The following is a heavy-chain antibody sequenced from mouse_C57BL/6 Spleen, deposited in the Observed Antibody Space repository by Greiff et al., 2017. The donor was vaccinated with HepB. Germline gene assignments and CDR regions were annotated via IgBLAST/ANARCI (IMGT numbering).Heavy chain of an antibody. V-gene: IGHV10-1*01. CDR3: VEGLRLFFAY. Sequence: DVQLVEFGGGLVQPKGSLKLSCAASGFSFNTYAMNWVRQAPGKGLEWVARIRSKSNNYATYYADSVKGRFTISRDDSESMLYLQMNNLKTEDTAMNYCVEGLRLFFAYWGQGTLVTVSA. D-gene: IGHD2-4*01. CDR1: GFSFNTYA. CDR2: IRSKSNNYAT. J-gene: IGHJ3*01.